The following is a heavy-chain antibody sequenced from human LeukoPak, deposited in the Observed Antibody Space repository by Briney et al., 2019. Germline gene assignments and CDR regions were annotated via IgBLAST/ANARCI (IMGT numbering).Heavy chain of an antibody. J-gene: IGHJ5*02. D-gene: IGHD2-21*02. CDR1: GGSLSGYY. V-gene: IGHV4-34*01. CDR3: ASSGGDTKNWFDP. CDR2: INHSGST. Sequence: SETLSLTCAVYGGSLSGYYWSWIRQPPGKGLEGIGEINHSGSTNYNPSLKRRVTISVDTSKNQFSLKLSSVTAADTAVYYCASSGGDTKNWFDPWGQGTLVTVSS.